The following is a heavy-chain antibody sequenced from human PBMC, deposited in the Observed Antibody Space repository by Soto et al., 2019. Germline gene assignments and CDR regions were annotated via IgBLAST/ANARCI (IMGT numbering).Heavy chain of an antibody. V-gene: IGHV3-15*07. CDR3: TSAPQMALTEEMARS. J-gene: IGHJ4*02. CDR1: GFTVGSAW. D-gene: IGHD2-21*02. CDR2: IKSKVDGGTT. Sequence: EVQLVESGGGLVKPGGSLRLGCEVSGFTVGSAWMNWVRQAPGKGLVWVGRIKSKVDGGTTDYAEPVKGRFTISIDDAKNTLYLQMESLKTEDTAVYYCTSAPQMALTEEMARSGGQGTVVTVSS.